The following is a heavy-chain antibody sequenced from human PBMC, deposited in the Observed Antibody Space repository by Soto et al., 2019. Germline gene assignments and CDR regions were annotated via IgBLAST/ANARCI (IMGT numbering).Heavy chain of an antibody. CDR1: GGSISSYY. CDR2: IYYSGST. V-gene: IGHV4-59*01. D-gene: IGHD1-20*01. CDR3: ARVSDNWNLGYYYGMDV. J-gene: IGHJ6*02. Sequence: SETLSLTCTVSGGSISSYYWSWIRQPPGKGLEWIGYIYYSGSTNYNPSLKSRVTISVDTSKNQFSLKLSSVTAADTAVYYCARVSDNWNLGYYYGMDVWGQGTTVTVSS.